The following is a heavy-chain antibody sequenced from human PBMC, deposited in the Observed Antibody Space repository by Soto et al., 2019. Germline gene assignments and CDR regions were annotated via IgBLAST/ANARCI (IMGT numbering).Heavy chain of an antibody. V-gene: IGHV4-39*01. Sequence: TSETLSLTCTVSGGSISSSSYYWGWIRQPPGKGLEWIGSIYYSGSTYYNPSLKSRVTISVDTSKNQFSLKLSSVTAADTAVYYCARQDIVLMVYANDYWGQGTLVTVSS. CDR1: GGSISSSSYY. D-gene: IGHD2-8*01. CDR2: IYYSGST. J-gene: IGHJ4*02. CDR3: ARQDIVLMVYANDY.